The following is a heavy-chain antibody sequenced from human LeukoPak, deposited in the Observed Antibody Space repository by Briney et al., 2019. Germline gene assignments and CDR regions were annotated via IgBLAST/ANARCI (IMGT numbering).Heavy chain of an antibody. D-gene: IGHD6-13*01. CDR3: ARGKSSSWYGLAYFDY. V-gene: IGHV4-4*07. Sequence: SETLSLTCTVSGGFISSYYWSWIRQPAGKGLEWIGRIYTSGSTNYNPSLKSRVTMSVDTSKNQFSLKLSSVTAADTAVYYCARGKSSSWYGLAYFDYWGQGTLVTVSS. CDR2: IYTSGST. J-gene: IGHJ4*02. CDR1: GGFISSYY.